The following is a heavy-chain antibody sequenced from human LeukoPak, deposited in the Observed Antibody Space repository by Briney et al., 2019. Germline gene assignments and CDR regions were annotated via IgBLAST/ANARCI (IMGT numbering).Heavy chain of an antibody. V-gene: IGHV3-23*01. D-gene: IGHD3-9*01. CDR2: INGGGGNSGGNT. CDR1: GFIFSAYA. CDR3: ATILTGYYLDY. Sequence: GGSLRLSCAASGFIFSAYAMICVRQAPGEGLEWVSAINGGGGNSGGNTYYADSVKGRFTISRDNSKNTLYLQMNSLRAEDTAVYYCATILTGYYLDYWGQGTLVTVSS. J-gene: IGHJ4*02.